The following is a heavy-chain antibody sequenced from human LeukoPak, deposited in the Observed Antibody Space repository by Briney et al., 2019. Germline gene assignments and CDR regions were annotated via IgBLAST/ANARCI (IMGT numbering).Heavy chain of an antibody. D-gene: IGHD3-10*01. CDR2: IKPDGSEK. J-gene: IGHJ4*02. Sequence: PGGSLRLSCVASGFTFSNYAMSWVRQAPGKGLEWVANIKPDGSEKYYVDSVKGRFTISRDNAKNSLYLQMNSLRAEDTAVYYCARVYYYTSGSRWGDYFDYWGQGTLVTVSS. CDR1: GFTFSNYA. V-gene: IGHV3-7*01. CDR3: ARVYYYTSGSRWGDYFDY.